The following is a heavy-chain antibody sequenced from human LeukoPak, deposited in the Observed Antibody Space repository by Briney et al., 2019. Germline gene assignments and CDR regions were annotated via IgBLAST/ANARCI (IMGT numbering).Heavy chain of an antibody. V-gene: IGHV1-8*03. CDR2: LSPNSGNA. CDR3: ARRKFLGWFDP. J-gene: IGHJ5*02. CDR1: GYIFTTYD. Sequence: GASVKVSCKASGYIFTTYDIGWVRQATGQGIEWMGWLSPNSGNAGYAQKFQGRVTISRNTSMSTAYMELSSLRSDDTAIYYCARRKFLGWFDPWGQGTLVTVSS. D-gene: IGHD7-27*01.